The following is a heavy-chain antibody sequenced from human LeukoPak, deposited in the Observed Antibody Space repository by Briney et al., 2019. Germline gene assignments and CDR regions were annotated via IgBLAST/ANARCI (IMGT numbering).Heavy chain of an antibody. CDR2: ISFDGSNK. CDR3: AKGNNYYTMDV. D-gene: IGHD2/OR15-2a*01. Sequence: PGGSLRLSCAASGFTFSTYAMHWVRQAPGKGLDWVAVISFDGSNKYYADSVQGRFSVSRDNFKNTLYLQMNSLRAEETAVYFCAKGNNYYTMDVWGQGTTVTVSS. J-gene: IGHJ6*02. CDR1: GFTFSTYA. V-gene: IGHV3-30-3*02.